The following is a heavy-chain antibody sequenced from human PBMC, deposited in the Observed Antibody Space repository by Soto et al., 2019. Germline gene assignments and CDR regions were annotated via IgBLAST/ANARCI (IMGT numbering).Heavy chain of an antibody. CDR1: GFTFSSYS. D-gene: IGHD3-3*01. V-gene: IGHV3-21*01. Sequence: GGSLRLSCAASGFTFSSYSMNWVRQAPGKGLEWVSSISSSSSYIYYADSVKGRFTISRDNAKNSLYLQMNSLRAEDTAVYYCATTNDFWSGYYNGNWFDPWGQGTLVTVSS. J-gene: IGHJ5*02. CDR2: ISSSSSYI. CDR3: ATTNDFWSGYYNGNWFDP.